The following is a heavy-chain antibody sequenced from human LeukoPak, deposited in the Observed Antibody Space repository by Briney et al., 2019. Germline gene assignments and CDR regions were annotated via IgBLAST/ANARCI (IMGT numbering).Heavy chain of an antibody. D-gene: IGHD6-19*01. CDR2: IYSGGST. J-gene: IGHJ4*02. Sequence: GGSLRLSCAASGFTVSGNYMSWVRQAPGKGLEWVSVIYSGGSTYYADSVKGRFTISRDNSKNTLYLQMNSLRAEDTAVYYCARDGYSSGWLIDYWGQGTLVTVSS. CDR1: GFTVSGNY. V-gene: IGHV3-53*01. CDR3: ARDGYSSGWLIDY.